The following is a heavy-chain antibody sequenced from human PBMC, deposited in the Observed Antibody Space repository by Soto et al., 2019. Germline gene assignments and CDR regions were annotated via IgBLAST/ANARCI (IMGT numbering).Heavy chain of an antibody. D-gene: IGHD2-15*01. Sequence: GASVKVSCKASGGTFSSYTISWVRQAPGQGLEWMGRIIPILGIANYAQKFQGRVTITADKSTSTAYMELSSLRSEDTAVYYCARYNCSGGSCYSSPHLYYYYYYYGMDVWGQGTTVTVSS. CDR1: GGTFSSYT. CDR3: ARYNCSGGSCYSSPHLYYYYYYYGMDV. CDR2: IIPILGIA. V-gene: IGHV1-69*02. J-gene: IGHJ6*02.